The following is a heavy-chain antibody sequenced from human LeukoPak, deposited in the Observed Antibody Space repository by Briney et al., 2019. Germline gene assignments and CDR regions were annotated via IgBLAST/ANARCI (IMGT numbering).Heavy chain of an antibody. V-gene: IGHV5-51*01. CDR3: ARQTAMGRSGDY. CDR1: GYSFTSYW. Sequence: GESLKISCKASGYSFTSYWIGWVRHMPGKGLERMGIIDPSDSETRYTPSFQGQVTISVDESLTTAYLQWTSLKASDTAMYYCARQTAMGRSGDYWGQGTQVTVSS. D-gene: IGHD5-18*01. CDR2: IDPSDSET. J-gene: IGHJ4*02.